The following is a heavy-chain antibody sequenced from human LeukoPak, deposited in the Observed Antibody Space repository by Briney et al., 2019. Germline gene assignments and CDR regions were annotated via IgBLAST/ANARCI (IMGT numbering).Heavy chain of an antibody. CDR1: GYTFTSYY. D-gene: IGHD2-15*01. CDR2: INPSGGST. Sequence: ASVKVSCKASGYTFTSYYMHWVRQAPGQGLEWMGIINPSGGSTSYAQKFQGRVTMTRDTSTGTVYMELSSLRSEDTAVYYCARVARHCSGGSCYSYRGYSYGTLDYWGQGTLVTVSS. J-gene: IGHJ4*02. CDR3: ARVARHCSGGSCYSYRGYSYGTLDY. V-gene: IGHV1-46*01.